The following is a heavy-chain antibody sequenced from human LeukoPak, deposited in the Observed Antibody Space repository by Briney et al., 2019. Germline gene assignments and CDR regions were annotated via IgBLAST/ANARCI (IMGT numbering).Heavy chain of an antibody. Sequence: SETLSLTCTVSGDSISSYYWSWIRQPPGKGLEWIGYIYYSGSTNYNPSLKSRVTISVDTSKNQFSLKLSSVTAADTAVYYCARGCSSTSCYSPSYYYYGMDVWGQGTTVTVSS. CDR2: IYYSGST. CDR3: ARGCSSTSCYSPSYYYYGMDV. CDR1: GDSISSYY. J-gene: IGHJ6*02. D-gene: IGHD2-2*01. V-gene: IGHV4-59*08.